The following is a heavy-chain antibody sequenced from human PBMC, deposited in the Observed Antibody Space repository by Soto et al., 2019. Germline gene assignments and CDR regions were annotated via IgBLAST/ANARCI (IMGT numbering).Heavy chain of an antibody. V-gene: IGHV4-59*01. CDR3: ARYSPPKKTYDSNPGWFDP. CDR1: GGSMNIYY. J-gene: IGHJ5*02. Sequence: QVQLQESGPGQVKPSETLSLTCTVSGGSMNIYYWTWIRQPPGKGLEWIGYVRDTGSTNYNPSLKRRVTRSIDPSRNQFSLSLSSVTAADTAVYFCARYSPPKKTYDSNPGWFDPWGQGTLVAVSS. D-gene: IGHD3-22*01. CDR2: VRDTGST.